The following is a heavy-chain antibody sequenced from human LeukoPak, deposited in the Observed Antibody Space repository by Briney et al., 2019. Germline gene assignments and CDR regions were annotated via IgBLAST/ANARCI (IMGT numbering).Heavy chain of an antibody. J-gene: IGHJ5*02. CDR3: ARAQMGWFDP. Sequence: GESLKISCAASGFTFSSYSMNWVRQAPGKGLEWVSSISSSSSYIYYADSVKGRFTISRDNAKNSLYLQMNSLRAEDTAVYYCARAQMGWFDPWGQGTLVTVSS. CDR1: GFTFSSYS. CDR2: ISSSSSYI. V-gene: IGHV3-21*01. D-gene: IGHD5-24*01.